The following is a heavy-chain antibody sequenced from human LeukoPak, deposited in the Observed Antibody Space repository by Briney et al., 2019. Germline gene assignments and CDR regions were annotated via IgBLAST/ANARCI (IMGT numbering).Heavy chain of an antibody. D-gene: IGHD3-16*01. Sequence: PSETLSLTCAVSGGSITSTNWWSWVRQPPGKGLEWIGETSLSGTTNYSPSLMSRVSMSVDKSKNQFSLKLNSVTAADTAVYYCATSTYSYAWGNWGQGTQVTVSS. CDR2: TSLSGTT. J-gene: IGHJ4*02. CDR3: ATSTYSYAWGN. V-gene: IGHV4-4*02. CDR1: GGSITSTNW.